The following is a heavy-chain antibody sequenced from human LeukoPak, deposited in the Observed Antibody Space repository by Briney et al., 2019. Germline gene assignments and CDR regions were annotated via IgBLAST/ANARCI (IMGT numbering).Heavy chain of an antibody. V-gene: IGHV1-24*01. D-gene: IGHD3-10*01. Sequence: ASVKVSCKVSGYTLTELSMHWVRQAPGKGLEWMGGFDPEDGETIYAQKFQGRVTMTEDTSTDTAYMELGSLRSEDTAVYYCATVYRGSGSYYQFDPWGQGTLVTVSS. CDR3: ATVYRGSGSYYQFDP. CDR2: FDPEDGET. J-gene: IGHJ5*02. CDR1: GYTLTELS.